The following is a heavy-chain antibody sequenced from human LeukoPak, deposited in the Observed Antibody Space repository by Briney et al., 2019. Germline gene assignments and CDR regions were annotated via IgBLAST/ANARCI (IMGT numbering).Heavy chain of an antibody. V-gene: IGHV1-3*01. CDR3: ARAVVVVAAFDY. D-gene: IGHD2-15*01. J-gene: IGHJ4*02. CDR2: INAGNGNT. CDR1: GYTFTNYA. Sequence: ASVKVSCKASGYTFTNYAMHWVRQAPGQRLVRMGWINAGNGNTKYSHKFQGRVTITRDTSASTAYMELSSLRSEDTAVYYCARAVVVVAAFDYWGQGTLVTVSS.